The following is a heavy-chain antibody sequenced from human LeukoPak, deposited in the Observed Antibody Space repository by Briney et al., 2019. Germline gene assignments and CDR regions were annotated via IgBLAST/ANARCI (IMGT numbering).Heavy chain of an antibody. CDR3: ARSRT. Sequence: GGSLRLSCAASGFSFGSYWMSWVRQAPGKGLEWVANIRQDGSEKYYVDSVKGRFTISRDNAKNSLYLQMNSLRAEDTAVYYCARSRTWGQGTLVTVSS. CDR2: IRQDGSEK. CDR1: GFSFGSYW. J-gene: IGHJ5*02. V-gene: IGHV3-7*01.